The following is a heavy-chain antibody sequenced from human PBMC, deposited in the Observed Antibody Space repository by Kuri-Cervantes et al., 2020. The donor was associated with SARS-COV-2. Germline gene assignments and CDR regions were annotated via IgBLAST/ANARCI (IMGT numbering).Heavy chain of an antibody. Sequence: GESLKISCAASGFTFRSYSMIWVRQAPGKGLEWVGFIRSKAYGGTTEYAASVKGRFTISRDDSKSIAYLQMNSLKTEDTAVYHCTRYDFWSGYYLDYWGQGTLVTVSS. D-gene: IGHD3-3*01. CDR3: TRYDFWSGYYLDY. J-gene: IGHJ4*02. V-gene: IGHV3-49*02. CDR1: GFTFRSYS. CDR2: IRSKAYGGTT.